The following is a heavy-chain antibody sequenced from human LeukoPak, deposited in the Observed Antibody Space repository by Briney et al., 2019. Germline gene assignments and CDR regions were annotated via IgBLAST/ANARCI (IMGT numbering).Heavy chain of an antibody. D-gene: IGHD1-26*01. Sequence: PGGSPRLSCAASGFTVSSNYMSWVRKAPGKGLEWVSVIYSGGSTYYADSVKGRFTISRDNSKNTLYLQMNSLRAEDTAVYYCARDRSGRYYNGFDYWGQGTLVTVSS. CDR2: IYSGGST. V-gene: IGHV3-53*01. CDR3: ARDRSGRYYNGFDY. CDR1: GFTVSSNY. J-gene: IGHJ4*02.